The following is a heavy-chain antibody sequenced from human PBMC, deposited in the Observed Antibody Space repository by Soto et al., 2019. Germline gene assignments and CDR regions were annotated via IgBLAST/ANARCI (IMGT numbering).Heavy chain of an antibody. Sequence: SVKVSCKASGGTFSSYAISWVRQAPGQGLEWMRGIIPIFGTANYAQKFQGRVTITADESTSTAYMELSSLRSEDTAVYYCARSPYSSGWYVGVTPSYYYYGMDVWGQGTTVTVS. CDR2: IIPIFGTA. D-gene: IGHD6-19*01. CDR1: GGTFSSYA. J-gene: IGHJ6*02. V-gene: IGHV1-69*13. CDR3: ARSPYSSGWYVGVTPSYYYYGMDV.